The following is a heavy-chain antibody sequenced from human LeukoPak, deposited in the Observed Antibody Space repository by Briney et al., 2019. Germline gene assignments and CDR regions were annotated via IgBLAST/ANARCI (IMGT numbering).Heavy chain of an antibody. CDR2: ISGSGGRT. V-gene: IGHV3-23*01. D-gene: IGHD3-22*01. J-gene: IGHJ4*02. Sequence: GGSLRLSCAASGFTFSSYAMSWVRQAPGKGLEWVSAISGSGGRTNYVDSVKGRFTIFRDNSKNTLYLQMNSLRAEDTAVYYCAKDALGSSGYYYEYWGQGILVTVSS. CDR3: AKDALGSSGYYYEY. CDR1: GFTFSSYA.